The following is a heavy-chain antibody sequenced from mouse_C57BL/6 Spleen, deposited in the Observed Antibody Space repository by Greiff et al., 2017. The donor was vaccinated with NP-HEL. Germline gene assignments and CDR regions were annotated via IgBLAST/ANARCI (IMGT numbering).Heavy chain of an antibody. V-gene: IGHV1-50*01. CDR1: GYTFTSYW. J-gene: IGHJ2*01. Sequence: VQLQQSGAELVKPGASVKLSCKASGYTFTSYWMQWVKQRPGQGLEWIGEIDPSDSYTNYNQKFKGKATLTVDTYSSTAYMQLSSLTSEDAAVYYLARKSPGYFDCWGQGATLTVSS. CDR3: ARKSPGYFDC. CDR2: IDPSDSYT.